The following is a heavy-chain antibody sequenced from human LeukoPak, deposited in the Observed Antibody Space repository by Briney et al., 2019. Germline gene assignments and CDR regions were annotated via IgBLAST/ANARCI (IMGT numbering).Heavy chain of an antibody. CDR3: AKDRAYISSWYGCSTP. CDR1: GFTVSSNY. J-gene: IGHJ5*02. V-gene: IGHV3-53*01. Sequence: GGSLRLSCAVSGFTVSSNYMSWVRQAPGKGLEWVSLIYSGGGTYYADSVRGRFTISRDDSKNTLYLQMNSLRAEDTAVYYCAKDRAYISSWYGCSTPWGQGTLVTVSS. D-gene: IGHD2-2*01. CDR2: IYSGGGT.